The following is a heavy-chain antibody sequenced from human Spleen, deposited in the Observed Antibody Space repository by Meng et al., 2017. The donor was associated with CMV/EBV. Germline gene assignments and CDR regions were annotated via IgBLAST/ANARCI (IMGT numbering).Heavy chain of an antibody. Sequence: SETLSLTCTVSGGSISSYYWSWIRQPPGKGLEWIGEINHSGNTDYNPSLKSRVAISLDTSKNQFSLKLNSVTAADTAVYYCARGIIVGATQFDPWGQGTLVTVSS. CDR2: INHSGNT. V-gene: IGHV4-34*01. CDR3: ARGIIVGATQFDP. CDR1: GGSISSYY. D-gene: IGHD1-26*01. J-gene: IGHJ5*02.